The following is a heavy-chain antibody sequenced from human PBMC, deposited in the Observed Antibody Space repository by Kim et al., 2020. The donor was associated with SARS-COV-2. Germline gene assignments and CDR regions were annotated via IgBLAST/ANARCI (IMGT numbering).Heavy chain of an antibody. D-gene: IGHD2-2*01. CDR3: ARDPLRGSSTSPYYYGMDG. CDR1: GFTVSSNY. Sequence: GGSLRLSCAASGFTVSSNYMSWVRQAPGKGLEWVSVIYSGGSTYYADSVKGRFTISRDNSKNTLYLQMNSLRAEDTAVYYCARDPLRGSSTSPYYYGMDGGGQGTTVTVSS. J-gene: IGHJ6*02. CDR2: IYSGGST. V-gene: IGHV3-53*01.